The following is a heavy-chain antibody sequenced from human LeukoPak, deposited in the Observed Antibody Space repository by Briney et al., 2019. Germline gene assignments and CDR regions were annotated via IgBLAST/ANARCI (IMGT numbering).Heavy chain of an antibody. V-gene: IGHV1-69*04. CDR2: IIPILGIA. CDR3: ARDENIAAADY. CDR1: GGTFSSYA. D-gene: IGHD6-13*01. J-gene: IGHJ4*02. Sequence: GASVKVSCKASGGTFSSYAISWVRQAPGQGLEWMGRIIPILGIANYAQKFQGRVTITADKSTSTAYMELSSLRSEDTAVYYCARDENIAAADYWGQGTLVTVSS.